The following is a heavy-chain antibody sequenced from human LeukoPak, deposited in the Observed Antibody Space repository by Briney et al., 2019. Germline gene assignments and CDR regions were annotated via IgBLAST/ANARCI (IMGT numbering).Heavy chain of an antibody. CDR1: GFTFSSYA. V-gene: IGHV3-30*04. CDR3: ARDPTTPGARYFQH. J-gene: IGHJ1*01. Sequence: GGSLRLSCAASGFTFSSYAMHWVRQAPGKGLEWVAVISYDGSNKYYADSVKGRFTISRDNSKNTLYLQMNSLRAEDTAVYYCARDPTTPGARYFQHWGQGTLVTVSS. D-gene: IGHD2-15*01. CDR2: ISYDGSNK.